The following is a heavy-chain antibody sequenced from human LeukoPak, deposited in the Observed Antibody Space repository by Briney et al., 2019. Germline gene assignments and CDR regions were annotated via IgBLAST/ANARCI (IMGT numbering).Heavy chain of an antibody. CDR2: ISYDGSNK. J-gene: IGHJ6*04. D-gene: IGHD6-19*01. Sequence: PGRSLRLSCAASGFTFSSYAMHWVRQAPGKGLEGVAVISYDGSNKYYADSVKGRFTISRDNSKNTLYLQMNSLRAEDTAVYYCARGRVAVAKHYYYYYGMDVWGKGTTVTVSS. CDR3: ARGRVAVAKHYYYYYGMDV. CDR1: GFTFSSYA. V-gene: IGHV3-30*04.